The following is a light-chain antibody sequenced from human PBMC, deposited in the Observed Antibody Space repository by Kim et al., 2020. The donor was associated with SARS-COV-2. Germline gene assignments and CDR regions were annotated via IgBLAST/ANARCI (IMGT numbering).Light chain of an antibody. V-gene: IGLV1-47*01. CDR1: SSNIVSNY. J-gene: IGLJ2*01. CDR2: RNN. Sequence: GQRVNISCAGSSSNIVSNYVYWYQQLPGTAPKLLIYRNNQRPSGVPDRFSGSKSGTSASLAISGLRSEDEADYYCAAWDDSLSGVVFGGGTQLTVL. CDR3: AAWDDSLSGVV.